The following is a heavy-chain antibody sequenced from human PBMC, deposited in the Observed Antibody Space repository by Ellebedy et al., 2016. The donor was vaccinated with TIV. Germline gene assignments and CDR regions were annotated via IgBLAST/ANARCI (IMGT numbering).Heavy chain of an antibody. CDR3: ARADWNNWFDP. CDR1: GGSISSSSYY. Sequence: MPSETLSLTCTVSGGSISSSSYYRGWIRQPPGKGLEWIGTINYTGSTYYNPSLKSRVTISVDTSKNQFSLKFSSVTAADTAVYYCARADWNNWFDPWGQGTLVTVSS. J-gene: IGHJ5*02. D-gene: IGHD1-1*01. CDR2: INYTGST. V-gene: IGHV4-39*07.